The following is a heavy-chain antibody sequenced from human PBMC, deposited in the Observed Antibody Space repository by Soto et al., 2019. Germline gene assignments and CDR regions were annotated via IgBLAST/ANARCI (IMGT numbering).Heavy chain of an antibody. Sequence: PSVKVSCKASGYTFTSYGISWVRQAPGQGLEWMGWISAYNGNTNYAQKLQGRVTMTTDTSTSTAYMELRSLRSDDTAVYYCARDNPPEVLMAAKHDDYWGQGTLVTVSS. D-gene: IGHD6-25*01. CDR2: ISAYNGNT. CDR1: GYTFTSYG. J-gene: IGHJ4*02. V-gene: IGHV1-18*01. CDR3: ARDNPPEVLMAAKHDDY.